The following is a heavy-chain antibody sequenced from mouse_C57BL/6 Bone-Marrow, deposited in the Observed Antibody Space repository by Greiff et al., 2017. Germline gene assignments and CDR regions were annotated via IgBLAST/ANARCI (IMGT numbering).Heavy chain of an antibody. D-gene: IGHD6-1*01. Sequence: EVQLQQSGPELVKPGASVKISCKASGYTFTDYYMNWVKQSHGKSLEWIGDINPNNGGTSYNQKFKGKATLTVDKSSSTAYMELRSLTSEDSAVYYCAREGPLAWFAYWGQGTLVTVSA. V-gene: IGHV1-26*01. CDR2: INPNNGGT. CDR3: AREGPLAWFAY. CDR1: GYTFTDYY. J-gene: IGHJ3*01.